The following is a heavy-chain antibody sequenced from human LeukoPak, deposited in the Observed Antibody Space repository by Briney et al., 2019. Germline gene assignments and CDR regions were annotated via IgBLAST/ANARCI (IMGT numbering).Heavy chain of an antibody. CDR3: AKERTVVVPSEPFDY. CDR2: ISGSGDNT. D-gene: IGHD2-2*01. V-gene: IGHV3-23*01. CDR1: GFTFNNFA. Sequence: GGSLRLSCAASGFTFNNFAMSWVRQAPGKGLEWVSAISGSGDNTYYADSVKGRFTISRDNSKNTLYLQMNSLRAEDTAVYYCAKERTVVVPSEPFDYWGQGTLVTVSS. J-gene: IGHJ4*02.